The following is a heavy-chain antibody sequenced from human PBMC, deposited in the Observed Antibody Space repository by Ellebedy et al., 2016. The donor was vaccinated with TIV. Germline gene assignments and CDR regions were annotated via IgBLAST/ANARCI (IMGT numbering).Heavy chain of an antibody. V-gene: IGHV4-39*01. D-gene: IGHD6-13*01. CDR3: ARHALDSSKGSGCFDY. J-gene: IGHJ4*02. CDR2: IYYSGST. Sequence: MPSETLSLTCTVSGGSISSSSYYWGWIRPPPGKGLEWIGSIYYSGSTYYNPSLKSRVTISVDTSKNQFSLKLSSVTAADTAVYYCARHALDSSKGSGCFDYWGQGTLVTVSS. CDR1: GGSISSSSYY.